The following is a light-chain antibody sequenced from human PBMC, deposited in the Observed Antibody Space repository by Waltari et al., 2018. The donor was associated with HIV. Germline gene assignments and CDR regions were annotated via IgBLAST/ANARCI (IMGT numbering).Light chain of an antibody. J-gene: IGLJ3*02. CDR3: ASWDDKLDGWV. CDR2: NND. V-gene: IGLV1-44*01. Sequence: QSLLPQPPSASGTPGQRVTISFSGSYSNIGRNTVNSHQQLPGSAPRALIYNNDQRPSGVPDRFSGSKSGTSAYLAISGLQYEDQGDYYCASWDDKLDGWVFGGGTRLTVL. CDR1: YSNIGRNT.